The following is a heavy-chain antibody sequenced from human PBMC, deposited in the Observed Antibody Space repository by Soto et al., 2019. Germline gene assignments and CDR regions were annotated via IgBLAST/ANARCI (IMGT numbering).Heavy chain of an antibody. Sequence: QVQLVQSGAEVKKPGSSVKVSCKASGGTFSSYAISWVRQAPGQGLEWMGWISAYNGNTNYAQKLQGRVTMTTDTSTSTAYMELRSLRSDDTAVYYCARVIRITIFGVVIEYYFDYWGQGTLVTVSS. J-gene: IGHJ4*02. D-gene: IGHD3-3*01. CDR3: ARVIRITIFGVVIEYYFDY. V-gene: IGHV1-18*01. CDR2: ISAYNGNT. CDR1: GGTFSSYA.